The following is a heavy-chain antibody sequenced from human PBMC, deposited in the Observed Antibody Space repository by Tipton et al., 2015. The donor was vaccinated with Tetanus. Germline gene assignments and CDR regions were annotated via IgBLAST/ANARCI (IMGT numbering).Heavy chain of an antibody. CDR1: GYSFTRYW. V-gene: IGHV5-10-1*01. J-gene: IGHJ6*02. Sequence: QLVQSGAEVKKPGESLRISCKGSGYSFTRYWINWVRQMTGKGLEWMGRIDPIDSYTDYRSSFQGHVTISADKSISTAFLQWSSLGALDTFLYYGPRINGEAVDDFYYYYGLGLWGQ. CDR3: PRINGEAVDDFYYYYGLGL. D-gene: IGHD4-17*01. CDR2: IDPIDSYT.